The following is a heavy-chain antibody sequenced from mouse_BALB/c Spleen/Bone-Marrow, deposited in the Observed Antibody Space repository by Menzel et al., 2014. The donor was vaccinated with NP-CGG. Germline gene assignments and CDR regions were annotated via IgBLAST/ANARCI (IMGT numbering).Heavy chain of an antibody. J-gene: IGHJ2*01. V-gene: IGHV7-3*02. CDR2: IRNKANGYTT. CDR1: GFTFTGYY. CDR3: ARDRGLTYFDY. D-gene: IGHD2-4*01. Sequence: EVNLVESGGGLVQPGGSLRLSCTTSGFTFTGYYMSWVRQPPGKALEWLGFIRNKANGYTTEYSASVKGRFTISRDNSQSILYLQMNTLRAEDSATYYCARDRGLTYFDYWGQGTTLTVSS.